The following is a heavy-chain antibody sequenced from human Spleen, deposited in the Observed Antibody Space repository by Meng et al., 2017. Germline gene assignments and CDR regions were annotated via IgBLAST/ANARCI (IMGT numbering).Heavy chain of an antibody. V-gene: IGHV1-2*06. CDR1: GYTFTAYY. J-gene: IGHJ4*02. CDR3: ARDENISLGKLFGDY. D-gene: IGHD2-21*01. Sequence: GQRVTSGAELKKPGDQVKVSCKPSGYTFTAYYIHWVRQAPGQGLEWMGHINPDTGDTLYAQKFQGRVSMTGDTSISTAYVELSGLRSDDTAVYYCARDENISLGKLFGDYWGQGTLVTVSS. CDR2: INPDTGDT.